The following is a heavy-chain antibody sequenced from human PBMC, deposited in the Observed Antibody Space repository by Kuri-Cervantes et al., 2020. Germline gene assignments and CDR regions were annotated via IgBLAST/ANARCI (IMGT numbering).Heavy chain of an antibody. CDR1: GFPFSSYD. CDR3: AREGRDGGFDY. V-gene: IGHV3-13*01. J-gene: IGHJ4*02. Sequence: GGSLRLSCAASGFPFSSYDMHWVRQATGKGLEWVSAIGSVGDTYYPGSVKGRFTISRENAKNSLYLQMNSLRAGDTAVYYCAREGRDGGFDYWGQGTLVTVSS. CDR2: IGSVGDT. D-gene: IGHD3-3*01.